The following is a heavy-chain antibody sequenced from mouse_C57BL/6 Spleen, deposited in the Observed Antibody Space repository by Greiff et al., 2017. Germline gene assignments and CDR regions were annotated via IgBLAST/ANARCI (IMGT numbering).Heavy chain of an antibody. CDR1: GYAFTNYL. CDR2: INPGSGGT. V-gene: IGHV1-54*01. Sequence: VQLQQSGAELVRPGTSVKVSCKASGYAFTNYLIEWVKQRPGQGLEWIGVINPGSGGTNYNEKFKGKATLTADKSSSTAYMQLSSLTSEDSAVYFCARLGSSGGNYWGQGTSVTVSS. J-gene: IGHJ4*01. D-gene: IGHD1-1*01. CDR3: ARLGSSGGNY.